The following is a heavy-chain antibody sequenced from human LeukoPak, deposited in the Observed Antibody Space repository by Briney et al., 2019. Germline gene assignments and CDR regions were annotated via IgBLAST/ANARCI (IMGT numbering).Heavy chain of an antibody. CDR1: GFTFSTYW. CDR3: ARDLDWILFDY. V-gene: IGHV3-74*03. Sequence: GGSLRLSCAASGFTFSTYWMHWVRHAPGKGLVWVARIRPEGTTTAYADSVKGRFTISRDNAKNTLFLQMNSLSAEDTAVYYCARDLDWILFDYWGQGTLVTVSS. D-gene: IGHD3-9*01. CDR2: IRPEGTTT. J-gene: IGHJ4*02.